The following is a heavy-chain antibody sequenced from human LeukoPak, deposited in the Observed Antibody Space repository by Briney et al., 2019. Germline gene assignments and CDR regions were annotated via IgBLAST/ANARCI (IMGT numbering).Heavy chain of an antibody. J-gene: IGHJ4*02. CDR1: GGSFSGYY. V-gene: IGHV4-59*08. Sequence: SETLSLTCAVYGGSFSGYYWNWIRQPPGKGLEWIGNIYYTGSTNYNPSLRSRVTISVDTSKNQFSLKLTSVTATDTAIYYCARKSARGGDFDYWGQGTLVTVSS. CDR3: ARKSARGGDFDY. CDR2: IYYTGST. D-gene: IGHD6-6*01.